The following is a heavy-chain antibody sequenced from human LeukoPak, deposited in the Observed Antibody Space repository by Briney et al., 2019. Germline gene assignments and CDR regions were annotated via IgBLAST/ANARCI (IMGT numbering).Heavy chain of an antibody. CDR3: ASHGGAYYYYGMDV. V-gene: IGHV3-21*01. D-gene: IGHD2-21*01. J-gene: IGHJ6*02. CDR2: ISSSSSYI. Sequence: GGSLRLSCAAPGIIFSNYAMNWVRQAPGKGLEWVSSISSSSSYIYYADSVKGRFTISRDNAKNSLYLQMNSLRAEDTAVYYCASHGGAYYYYGMDVWGQGTTVTVSS. CDR1: GIIFSNYA.